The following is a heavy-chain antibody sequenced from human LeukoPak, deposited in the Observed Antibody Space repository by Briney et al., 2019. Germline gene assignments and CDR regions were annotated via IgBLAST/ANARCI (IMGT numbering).Heavy chain of an antibody. CDR1: GGSISSDY. CDR2: MYYTGST. J-gene: IGHJ6*02. Sequence: SETLSLTCSVSGGSISSDYWAWIRQPPGKGLDWIGYMYYTGSTNYTPSLKSRVTISLATSKKQFSLKLSSVTAADTAVYYCVRVSVVYGMDVWGRGTTVTVSS. CDR3: VRVSVVYGMDV. V-gene: IGHV4-59*01.